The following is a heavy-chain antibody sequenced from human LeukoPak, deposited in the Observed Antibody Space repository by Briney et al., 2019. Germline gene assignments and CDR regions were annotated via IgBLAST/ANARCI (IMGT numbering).Heavy chain of an antibody. Sequence: SETLSLTCTVSGDSISSSSYYWGWIRQPPGRGLEWIGTIYYSGSTYYNPSLKSRVTISVDTSKSQFSLNLISVAAADTAVYYCARQWVSDYYDNSGYYAIDYWGQGTLVTVSS. CDR2: IYYSGST. D-gene: IGHD3-22*01. CDR3: ARQWVSDYYDNSGYYAIDY. CDR1: GDSISSSSYY. V-gene: IGHV4-39*01. J-gene: IGHJ4*02.